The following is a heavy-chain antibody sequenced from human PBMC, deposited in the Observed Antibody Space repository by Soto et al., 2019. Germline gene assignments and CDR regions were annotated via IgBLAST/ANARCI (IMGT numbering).Heavy chain of an antibody. D-gene: IGHD2-15*01. V-gene: IGHV3-66*01. Sequence: EVQLVESGGGLVQPGGSLRLSCAASGFTVSSNYMSWVRQAPGKGLEWVSVIYSGGSTYYADSVKGRFTISRDNSKNTLYLQMNSLRAEDTAVYYCARERQRYCSGGSCYPFRTWFDPWGQGTLVTVSS. CDR2: IYSGGST. J-gene: IGHJ5*02. CDR1: GFTVSSNY. CDR3: ARERQRYCSGGSCYPFRTWFDP.